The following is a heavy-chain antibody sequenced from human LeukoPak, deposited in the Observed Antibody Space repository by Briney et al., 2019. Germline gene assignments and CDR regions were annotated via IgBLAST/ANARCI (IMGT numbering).Heavy chain of an antibody. CDR1: GYTFTSYG. Sequence: ASVKVSCKASGYTFTSYGISWVRQAPGQGLEWMGWISAYNGNTKYARKFQGRVTMTTDTSTSTAYMELRSLRSDDTAVYYCAKSSGIAAAGNNWFDPWGQGTLVTVSS. V-gene: IGHV1-18*01. J-gene: IGHJ5*02. D-gene: IGHD6-13*01. CDR3: AKSSGIAAAGNNWFDP. CDR2: ISAYNGNT.